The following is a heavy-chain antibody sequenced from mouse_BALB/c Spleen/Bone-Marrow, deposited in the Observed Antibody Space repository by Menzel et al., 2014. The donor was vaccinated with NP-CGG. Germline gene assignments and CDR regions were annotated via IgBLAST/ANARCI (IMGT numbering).Heavy chain of an antibody. D-gene: IGHD2-2*01. J-gene: IGHJ3*01. CDR2: INPSSGYT. V-gene: IGHV1-4*01. CDR1: GYTFDYYT. CDR3: ARGVYGSWFAY. Sequence: VMLVESGAELARPGASVKMSCKASGYTFDYYTVQWVKQRPGQGLEWIGYINPSSGYTNYNQKFKDKATLTADKSSSTAYMQLSSLTSEDSAVYYCARGVYGSWFAYWGQGTLVTVSA.